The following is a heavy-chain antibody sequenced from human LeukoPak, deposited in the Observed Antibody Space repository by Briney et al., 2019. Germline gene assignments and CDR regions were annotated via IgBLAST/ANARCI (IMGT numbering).Heavy chain of an antibody. CDR1: GYTFTSYG. V-gene: IGHV1-18*01. CDR2: ISAYNGNT. D-gene: IGHD2-2*01. J-gene: IGHJ4*02. Sequence: GASVKVSCKASGYTFTSYGISWVRQAPGQGLEWMGWISAYNGNTNYAQKLQGRVTMTTDTSTSTAYMELRSLRSDDTAVYYCARECPSSTCCYPQDYWGQGTLVTVSS. CDR3: ARECPSSTCCYPQDY.